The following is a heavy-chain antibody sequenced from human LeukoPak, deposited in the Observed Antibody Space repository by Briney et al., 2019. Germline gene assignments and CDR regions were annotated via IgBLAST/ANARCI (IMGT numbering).Heavy chain of an antibody. V-gene: IGHV4-34*01. Sequence: PSETLSLTCAVYGGSFSGYYWSWIRQPPGKGLEWIGEINHSGSTNYNPSLKSRVTISVDTSKNQFSLKLSSVTAADTAVYYCARDYYDSSVFRRGLVAFDIWGQGTMVTVSS. CDR2: INHSGST. D-gene: IGHD3-22*01. CDR1: GGSFSGYY. CDR3: ARDYYDSSVFRRGLVAFDI. J-gene: IGHJ3*02.